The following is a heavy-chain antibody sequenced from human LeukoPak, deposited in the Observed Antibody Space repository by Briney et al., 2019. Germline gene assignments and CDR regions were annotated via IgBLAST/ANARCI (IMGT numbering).Heavy chain of an antibody. CDR3: ARGYCSSIKCYIDY. V-gene: IGHV3-30*01. CDR2: ISFDVRNK. Sequence: GRSLRLSCAASGFTFSTYAIHWVRQAPGKGLEWVAVISFDVRNKYYADSVKGRFTISRDNSENTLYLQMNSLRAEDTAVYYCARGYCSSIKCYIDYWGQGTLVTVSS. CDR1: GFTFSTYA. J-gene: IGHJ4*02. D-gene: IGHD2-2*02.